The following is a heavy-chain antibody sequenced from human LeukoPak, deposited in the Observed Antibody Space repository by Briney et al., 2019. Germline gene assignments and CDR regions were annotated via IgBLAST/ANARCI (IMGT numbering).Heavy chain of an antibody. J-gene: IGHJ5*02. CDR1: GGTFSSYA. CDR3: ARDRVSSGWYWFDP. V-gene: IGHV1-69*01. CDR2: IIPIFGTA. Sequence: SVKVSFKASGGTFSSYAFSWVRQAPGQGLEWVGGIIPIFGTANYAQKFQGRVTITADESTSTAYMELSSLRSEDTAVYYCARDRVSSGWYWFDPWGQGTLVTASS. D-gene: IGHD6-19*01.